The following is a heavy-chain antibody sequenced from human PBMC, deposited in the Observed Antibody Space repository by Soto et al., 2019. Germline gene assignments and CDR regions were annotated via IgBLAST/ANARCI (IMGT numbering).Heavy chain of an antibody. D-gene: IGHD1-26*01. CDR2: INGNTGHT. CDR1: GYTFSRYG. CDR3: ARERKWEPLPY. V-gene: IGHV1-18*01. Sequence: QVQLVQSGAEVREPGASVKVSCKTSGYTFSRYGITWVRQAPGQGLEWMGWINGNTGHTIYAMNLEDRLTINTDTSTSTAYMELRSLKSDATTVYYCARERKWEPLPYWGQGTLVTVSS. J-gene: IGHJ4*02.